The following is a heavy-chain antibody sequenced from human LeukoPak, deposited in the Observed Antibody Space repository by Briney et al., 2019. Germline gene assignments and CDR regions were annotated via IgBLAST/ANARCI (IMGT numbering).Heavy chain of an antibody. CDR3: ARDYGGNSGWFDP. J-gene: IGHJ5*02. D-gene: IGHD4-23*01. V-gene: IGHV1-69*05. Sequence: GSSVKVSCKASGGTFSSYAISWVRQAPGQGLEWMGGIIPIFGTANYAQKFQGRVTITRDTSISTAYMELSSLRSEDTAVYYCARDYGGNSGWFDPWGQGTLVTVSS. CDR1: GGTFSSYA. CDR2: IIPIFGTA.